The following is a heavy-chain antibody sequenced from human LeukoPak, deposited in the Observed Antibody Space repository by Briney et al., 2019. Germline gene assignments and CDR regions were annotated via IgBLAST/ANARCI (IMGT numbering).Heavy chain of an antibody. J-gene: IGHJ5*02. CDR1: GYRNTSYW. Sequence: GESLNISCKGSGYRNTSYWIGCVRQRPGKRLEGMAIIYPGDFDARYSPSFQGHVTISVDNSISTAYLQWSSLKASDTAMYFCVRQEFEHSSLPNWFDPWGQGTLVIVSS. CDR2: IYPGDFDA. V-gene: IGHV5-51*01. CDR3: VRQEFEHSSLPNWFDP. D-gene: IGHD6-6*01.